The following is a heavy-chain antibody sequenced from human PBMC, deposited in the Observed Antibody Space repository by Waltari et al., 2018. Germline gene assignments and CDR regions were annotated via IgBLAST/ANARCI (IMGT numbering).Heavy chain of an antibody. CDR3: AREGGKGPRNDY. Sequence: QVQLQESGPGLVKPSQTLSLTCTVSGGPTSSGSYYWSWIRQHPGKGLEWIGYIAYRGSTYYNPSLKSRVTISVETAKNPFSLKLSSVTAADTAVYHCAREGGKGPRNDYWGQGTLVTVSS. V-gene: IGHV4-31*03. CDR2: IAYRGST. J-gene: IGHJ4*02. D-gene: IGHD2-15*01. CDR1: GGPTSSGSYY.